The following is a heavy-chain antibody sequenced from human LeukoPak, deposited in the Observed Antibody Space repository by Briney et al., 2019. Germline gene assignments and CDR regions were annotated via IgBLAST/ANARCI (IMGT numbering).Heavy chain of an antibody. CDR2: IKQDGSEK. J-gene: IGHJ4*02. Sequence: GGSLRLSCAASGFTFSNYWMSWVRQAPGKGLEWVANIKQDGSEKNFVDSVKGRFTISRDNVKNSLYLQMNSLRAEDTAVYYCARATGVRYFDYWGQGTLVTVSS. D-gene: IGHD7-27*01. V-gene: IGHV3-7*04. CDR3: ARATGVRYFDY. CDR1: GFTFSNYW.